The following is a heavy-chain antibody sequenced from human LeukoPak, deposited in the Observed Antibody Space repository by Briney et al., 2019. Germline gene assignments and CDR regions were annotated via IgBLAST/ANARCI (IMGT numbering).Heavy chain of an antibody. Sequence: SETLSLTCTVSGGSISGYYWNWVRQPPGKGLEWIGYIYHTGSTNYNPSLTSRVTISVDTSKNQFSLKLSSVTAADTAVYYCARFYDSSGYYYEIFDYWGQGTLVTVPS. CDR1: GGSISGYY. CDR2: IYHTGST. D-gene: IGHD3-22*01. V-gene: IGHV4-59*01. J-gene: IGHJ4*02. CDR3: ARFYDSSGYYYEIFDY.